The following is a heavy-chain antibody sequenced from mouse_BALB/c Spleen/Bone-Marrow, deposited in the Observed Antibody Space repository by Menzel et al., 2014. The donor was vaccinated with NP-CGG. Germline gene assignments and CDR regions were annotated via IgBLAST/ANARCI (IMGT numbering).Heavy chain of an antibody. J-gene: IGHJ2*02. V-gene: IGHV2-6-1*01. CDR3: AKHGGGYFDY. CDR1: GFSLTSYG. Sequence: VKLMDSGPGLVAPSQSPSITCTISGFSLTSYGVHWVRQPPGKGLEWLTVIWNDGSTTYNSALKSRLTIGKDNSKSQVFLKMNSLQTDDTGMYYCAKHGGGYFDYWGQGTSLIVSS. CDR2: IWNDGST.